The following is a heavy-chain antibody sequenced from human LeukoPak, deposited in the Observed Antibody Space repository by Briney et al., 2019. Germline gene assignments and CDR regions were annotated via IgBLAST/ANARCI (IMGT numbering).Heavy chain of an antibody. CDR1: GVSLSGYN. Sequence: PSETLSLTCAVSGVSLSGYNWGWIRQTPGKGLEWIGEINHSGRTNYNPSLKSRVTISADTSKNQFSLELRSVTAADTAVYYCARAYYSTSWFPHWGQGALVTVSS. V-gene: IGHV4-34*01. D-gene: IGHD3-22*01. CDR2: INHSGRT. CDR3: ARAYYSTSWFPH. J-gene: IGHJ5*02.